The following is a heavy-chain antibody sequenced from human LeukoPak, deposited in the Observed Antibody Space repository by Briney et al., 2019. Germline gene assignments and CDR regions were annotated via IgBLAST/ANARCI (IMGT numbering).Heavy chain of an antibody. D-gene: IGHD3-3*01. CDR3: ARHGGITIFGVAQPGGAFDI. J-gene: IGHJ3*02. V-gene: IGHV1-69*05. CDR1: GGTFRSYT. CDR2: ITPIFGTT. Sequence: ASVKVSCKASGGTFRSYTMSWVRQAPGQGLEWMGGITPIFGTTNYAQKFQGRVTITTDESTSTAYMELRSLRSEDTAVYYCARHGGITIFGVAQPGGAFDIWGQGTMATVSS.